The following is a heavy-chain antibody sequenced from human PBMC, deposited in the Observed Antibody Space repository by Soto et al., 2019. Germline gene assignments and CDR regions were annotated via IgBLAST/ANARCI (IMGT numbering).Heavy chain of an antibody. CDR2: ISYDGSNK. V-gene: IGHV3-30-3*01. CDR1: GFTFSSYA. D-gene: IGHD1-26*01. Sequence: GGSLRLSCAASGFTFSSYAMHWVRQAPGKGLEWVAVISYDGSNKYYADSVKGRFTISRDNSKNTLYLQMNSLRAEDTAVYYCASGTVGFDYWGQGTLVTVSS. J-gene: IGHJ4*02. CDR3: ASGTVGFDY.